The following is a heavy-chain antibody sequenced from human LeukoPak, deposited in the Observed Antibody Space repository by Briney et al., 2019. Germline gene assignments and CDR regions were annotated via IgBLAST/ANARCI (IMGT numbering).Heavy chain of an antibody. D-gene: IGHD3-10*01. CDR3: ARVRGSFDY. CDR1: DGSISSSRYY. J-gene: IGHJ4*02. CDR2: IFYGGNT. V-gene: IGHV4-39*01. Sequence: SETLSLTCTVSDGSISSSRYYWGWIRQPPGKGLEWIGSIFYGGNTYYNPSLKSRLTMSVDTSMNQFSLKLNSMTAADTAVYYYARVRGSFDYWGQGLLVTVSS.